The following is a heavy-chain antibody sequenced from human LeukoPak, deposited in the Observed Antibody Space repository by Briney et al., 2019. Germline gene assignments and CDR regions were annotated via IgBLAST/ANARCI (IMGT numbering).Heavy chain of an antibody. Sequence: ASVKVSCRASGYSFTNYGIIWVRQAPGQGLQWMGWISPYNGDTKYARKLQGRVTMTTDTSTSTVYMELRSLTSDDTAVYYCARERGGVGFKGDYWGQGTLVTVSS. CDR2: ISPYNGDT. J-gene: IGHJ4*02. CDR1: GYSFTNYG. CDR3: ARERGGVGFKGDY. D-gene: IGHD2-15*01. V-gene: IGHV1-18*01.